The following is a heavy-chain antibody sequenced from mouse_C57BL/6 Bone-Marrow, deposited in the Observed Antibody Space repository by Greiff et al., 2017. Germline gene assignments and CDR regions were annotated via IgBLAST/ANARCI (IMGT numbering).Heavy chain of an antibody. V-gene: IGHV1-81*01. J-gene: IGHJ4*01. Sequence: VNVVESGAELARPGASVKLSCKASGYTFTSYGISWVKQRTGQGLEWIGEIYPRSGNTYYNEKFKGKATLTADKSSSTAYMELRSLTSEDSAVYFCARSDRGAMDYWGQGTSVTVSS. D-gene: IGHD3-1*01. CDR2: IYPRSGNT. CDR3: ARSDRGAMDY. CDR1: GYTFTSYG.